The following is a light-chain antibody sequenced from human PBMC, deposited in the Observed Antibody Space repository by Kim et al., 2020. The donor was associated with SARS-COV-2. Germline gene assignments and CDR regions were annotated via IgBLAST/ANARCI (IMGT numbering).Light chain of an antibody. CDR2: GKN. J-gene: IGLJ2*01. CDR3: NSRDSSGNHVV. CDR1: SLRSYY. Sequence: AVGQTVRITCQGDSLRSYYASWYQQKPGHAPVLVIYGKNNRPSGIPDRFSGSSSGNTASLTITGAQAEDEADYYCNSRDSSGNHVVFGGGTKVTVL. V-gene: IGLV3-19*01.